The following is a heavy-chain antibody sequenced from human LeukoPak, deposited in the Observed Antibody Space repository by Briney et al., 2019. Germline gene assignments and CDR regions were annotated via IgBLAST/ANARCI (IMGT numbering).Heavy chain of an antibody. D-gene: IGHD3-3*02. J-gene: IGHJ4*02. CDR2: IRSSTSNI. CDR3: ARDRWHYGSGSGFFDY. Sequence: GGSLRLSCTASGFSFSDYSMNWVRQAPGKGLEWVSYIRSSTSNIFYAESVKGRFTVSRDNVKNSLYLHMNSLRAEDTAVYYCARDRWHYGSGSGFFDYWGQGTLVTVSS. CDR1: GFSFSDYS. V-gene: IGHV3-48*01.